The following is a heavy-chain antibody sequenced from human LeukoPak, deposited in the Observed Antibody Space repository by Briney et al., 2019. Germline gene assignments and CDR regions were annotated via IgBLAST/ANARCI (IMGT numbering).Heavy chain of an antibody. CDR1: GFTFSSYA. D-gene: IGHD6-19*01. J-gene: IGHJ4*02. CDR2: ISYDGSNK. V-gene: IGHV3-30-3*01. CDR3: AREPSSGSTYFDY. Sequence: GGSLRLSCAASGFTFSSYAMLWVRQAPGKGLEWVAVISYDGSNKYYADSVKGRFTISRDNSKNTLYLQMNSQRAEDTAVYYCAREPSSGSTYFDYWGQGTLVTVSS.